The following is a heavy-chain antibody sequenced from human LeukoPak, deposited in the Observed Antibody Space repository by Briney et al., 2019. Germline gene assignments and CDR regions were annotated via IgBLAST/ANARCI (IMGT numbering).Heavy chain of an antibody. CDR3: AKDNDWGSTYFDY. V-gene: IGHV3-30*18. CDR2: ISYDGSNK. CDR1: GFTFSSYW. Sequence: GGSLRLSCAASGFTFSSYWMSWVRQAPGKGLEWVAVISYDGSNKYYADSVKGRFTISRDNSKNTLYLQMNSLRAEDTAVYYCAKDNDWGSTYFDYWGQGTLVTVSS. J-gene: IGHJ4*02. D-gene: IGHD2-2*01.